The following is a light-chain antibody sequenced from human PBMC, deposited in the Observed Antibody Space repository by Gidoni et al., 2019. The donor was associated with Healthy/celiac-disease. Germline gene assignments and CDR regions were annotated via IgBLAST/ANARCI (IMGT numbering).Light chain of an antibody. V-gene: IGKV1-5*01. J-gene: IGKJ1*01. CDR3: QQQDSFSPWS. Sequence: DIRMTQSPSTLPASVGDRVTITCRASQSVSNWLAWYQQRPGKAPKVLISRASTLKSGVPSRFSGSGYGTDFTLTISSLQPDDFATYYCQQQDSFSPWSFGQGTEVEMK. CDR1: QSVSNW. CDR2: RAS.